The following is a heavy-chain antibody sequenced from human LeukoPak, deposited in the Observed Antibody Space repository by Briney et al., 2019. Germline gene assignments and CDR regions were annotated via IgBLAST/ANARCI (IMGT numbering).Heavy chain of an antibody. J-gene: IGHJ6*04. V-gene: IGHV4-38-2*01. CDR1: GYSISSGYY. CDR2: IYHSGST. CDR3: ARVILRDFWSGYPVV. D-gene: IGHD3-3*01. Sequence: SETLSLTCAVSGYSISSGYYWGWIRQPPGKGLEWIGSIYHSGSTYYNPSLKSRVTISVDTSNNQFSLKLSSVTAADTAVYYCARVILRDFWSGYPVVWGRGTTVTVSS.